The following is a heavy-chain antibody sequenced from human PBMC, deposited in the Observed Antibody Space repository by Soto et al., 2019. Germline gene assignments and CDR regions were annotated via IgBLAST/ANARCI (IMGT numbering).Heavy chain of an antibody. Sequence: ASVKVSCKASGYSFTSYGISWVRQAPGQGLEWMGWISAYNGNTNYAQKLQGRVTMTTDTSTSTAYMELRSLRSDDTAVYYCARGQSVVVAATQLDYWGQGTLVTVSS. CDR1: GYSFTSYG. J-gene: IGHJ4*02. CDR3: ARGQSVVVAATQLDY. V-gene: IGHV1-18*01. CDR2: ISAYNGNT. D-gene: IGHD2-15*01.